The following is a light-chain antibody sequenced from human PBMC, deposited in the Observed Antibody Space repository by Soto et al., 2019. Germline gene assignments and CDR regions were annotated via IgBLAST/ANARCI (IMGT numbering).Light chain of an antibody. CDR2: GAS. J-gene: IGKJ1*01. V-gene: IGKV3-15*01. CDR1: QSVSGN. CDR3: QQYNNWPRT. Sequence: EIVMTQSPATLSVSPGERATLSCRASQSVSGNLAWYQQKPGQAPRLLIFGASTRATGIPARFSGSGSGTEFTLTISSLQSEDFAVYYCQQYNNWPRTFGQGTKVDIK.